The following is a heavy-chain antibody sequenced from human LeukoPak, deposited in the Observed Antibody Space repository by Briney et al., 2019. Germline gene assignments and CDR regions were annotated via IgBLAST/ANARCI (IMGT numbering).Heavy chain of an antibody. CDR3: ARAYGDYGGDY. CDR2: ISYDGSNK. D-gene: IGHD4-17*01. CDR1: GFTFSSYA. J-gene: IGHJ4*02. V-gene: IGHV3-30-3*01. Sequence: GGSLRLSCEASGFTFSSYAMHWVRQAPGKGLEWVAVISYDGSNKYYADSVKGRFTISRDNSKNTLYLQMNSLRAEDTAVYYCARAYGDYGGDYWGQGTLVTVSS.